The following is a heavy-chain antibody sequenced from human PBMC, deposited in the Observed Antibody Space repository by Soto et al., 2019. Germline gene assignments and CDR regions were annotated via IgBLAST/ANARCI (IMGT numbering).Heavy chain of an antibody. J-gene: IGHJ4*02. CDR2: ISYDGSNK. V-gene: IGHV3-30*18. CDR3: AKELFGNGVLNPFDY. D-gene: IGHD2-21*01. CDR1: GFTFSSYG. Sequence: GGSLRLSCAASGFTFSSYGMHWVRQAPGKGLEWVAVISYDGSNKYYADSVKGRLTISRDNSKNTLYLQMNSLRAEDTAVYYCAKELFGNGVLNPFDYWGQGTLVTVSS.